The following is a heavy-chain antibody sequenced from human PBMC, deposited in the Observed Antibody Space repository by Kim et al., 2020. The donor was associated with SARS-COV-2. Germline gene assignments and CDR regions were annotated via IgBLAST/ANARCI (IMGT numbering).Heavy chain of an antibody. V-gene: IGHV3-30*18. CDR2: ILHDGSNK. D-gene: IGHD6-13*01. CDR3: AKAGGRDSTPFDP. J-gene: IGHJ5*02. CDR1: GFTFSRYG. Sequence: GGSLRLSCAASGFTFSRYGMHWVRQAPGKGLEWVAVILHDGSNKYYGDSVKGRFTISRDNSKNTLYLQMNSLRAEDTAMYYSAKAGGRDSTPFDPWGQGTLVIVSS.